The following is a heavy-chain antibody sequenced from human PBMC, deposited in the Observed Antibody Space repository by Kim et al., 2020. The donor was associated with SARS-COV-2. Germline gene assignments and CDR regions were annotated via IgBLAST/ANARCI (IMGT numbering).Heavy chain of an antibody. J-gene: IGHJ6*02. D-gene: IGHD3-3*01. V-gene: IGHV3-48*04. CDR1: GFTFSSYS. CDR3: ARGYYDFWSGYSGYHYGMDV. CDR2: ISSSSSTI. Sequence: GGSLRLSCAASGFTFSSYSMNWVRQAPGKGLEWVSYISSSSSTIYYADSVKGRFTISRDNAKNSLYLQMNSLRAEDTAVYYCARGYYDFWSGYSGYHYGMDVWGQGTTVTVSS.